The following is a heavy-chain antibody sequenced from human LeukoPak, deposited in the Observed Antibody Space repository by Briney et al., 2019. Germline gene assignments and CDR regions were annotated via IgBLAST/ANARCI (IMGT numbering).Heavy chain of an antibody. CDR1: GGTFSSYA. D-gene: IGHD3-3*01. CDR2: IIPIFGTA. Sequence: SVKDSCKASGGTFSSYAISWVRQAPGQGLEWMGGIIPIFGTANYAQKFQGRVTITADESTSTAYMELSSLRSEDTAVYYCARVPSITIFGADNYYYYGMDVWGQGTTVTVSS. J-gene: IGHJ6*02. CDR3: ARVPSITIFGADNYYYYGMDV. V-gene: IGHV1-69*13.